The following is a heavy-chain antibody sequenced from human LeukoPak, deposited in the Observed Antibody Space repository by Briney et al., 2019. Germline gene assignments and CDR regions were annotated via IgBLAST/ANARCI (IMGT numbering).Heavy chain of an antibody. CDR1: GFTFSSYW. CDR2: IKQDGSEK. J-gene: IGHJ6*03. V-gene: IGHV3-7*01. CDR3: ARDGQSITMVRELHYYYYYYMDV. Sequence: GGSLRLSCAASGFTFSSYWMSWVRQAPGKGLEWVANIKQDGSEKYYVDSVKGRFTISRDNAKNSLYLQMNSLRAEDTAVYYCARDGQSITMVRELHYYYYYYMDVWGKGTTVTVSS. D-gene: IGHD3-10*01.